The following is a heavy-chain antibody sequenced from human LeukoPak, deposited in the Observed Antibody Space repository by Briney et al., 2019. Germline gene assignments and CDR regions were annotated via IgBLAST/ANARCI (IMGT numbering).Heavy chain of an antibody. CDR2: IYHSGAT. CDR3: ARDLGMAGIAPVDY. Sequence: KASETLSLTCTVSGYSIRSGYYWGWIRQSPEKGLEWIGSIYHSGATYYNPSLKSRVTISVDTSKNQFSLKVTSVTAADTAVYYCARDLGMAGIAPVDYWGQGTLVTVSS. V-gene: IGHV4-38-2*02. D-gene: IGHD6-19*01. CDR1: GYSIRSGYY. J-gene: IGHJ4*02.